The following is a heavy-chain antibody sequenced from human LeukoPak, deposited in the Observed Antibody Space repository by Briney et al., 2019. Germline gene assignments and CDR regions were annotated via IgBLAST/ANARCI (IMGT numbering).Heavy chain of an antibody. Sequence: GGSLRLSCAASGFSFSSYEINWVRQAPGKGLEWVSYISSSGSTIYYADSVKGRFTISRDNAKNSLYLQLNSLRAEDTAVYYCAKDDGDQDYWGQGTLVTVSS. V-gene: IGHV3-48*03. D-gene: IGHD4-17*01. CDR3: AKDDGDQDY. CDR2: ISSSGSTI. CDR1: GFSFSSYE. J-gene: IGHJ4*02.